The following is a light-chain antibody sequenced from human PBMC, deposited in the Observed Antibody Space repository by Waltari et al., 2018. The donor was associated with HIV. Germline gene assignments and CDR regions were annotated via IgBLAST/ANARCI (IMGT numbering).Light chain of an antibody. V-gene: IGLV2-8*01. CDR1: NSDIGTSDY. CDR2: EVT. CDR3: SSFANRDGFYVL. Sequence: QSALTQPPSASGSPGQSVTLSCTGTNSDIGTSDYVSWNQQHPGKAPKLVISEVTKRPSGVSDRFSGSKSCNTAFLTVSGLQAEDEADYYCSSFANRDGFYVLFGGGTRLTVL. J-gene: IGLJ2*01.